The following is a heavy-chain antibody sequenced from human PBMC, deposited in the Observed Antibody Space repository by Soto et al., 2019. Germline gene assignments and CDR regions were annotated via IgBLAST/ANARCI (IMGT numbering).Heavy chain of an antibody. CDR3: ARLPGYCSGGSCPGDYYYYGMGV. D-gene: IGHD2-15*01. CDR1: GYTFTSYY. J-gene: IGHJ6*02. Sequence: ASVKVSCKASGYTFTSYYMHWVRQAPGQGLEWMGIINPSGGSTSYAQKFQGRVTMTRDTSTSTVYMELSSLRSEDTAVYYCARLPGYCSGGSCPGDYYYYGMGVWGQGTTVTVS. CDR2: INPSGGST. V-gene: IGHV1-46*01.